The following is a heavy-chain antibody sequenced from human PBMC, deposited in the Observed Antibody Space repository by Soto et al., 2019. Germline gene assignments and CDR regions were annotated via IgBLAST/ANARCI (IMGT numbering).Heavy chain of an antibody. V-gene: IGHV3-23*01. CDR2: ISGSGDTT. Sequence: EVQLLESGGGLVQPGGSLRLSCAASGFTFSAFAMSWVRQAPGKGLEWVSAISGSGDTTYYADSVKSRFTISRDISKNTLYLQMSTLRAEDTALYYCAKSYSSNWYDYFDYWGQGTLVTVSS. D-gene: IGHD6-13*01. CDR3: AKSYSSNWYDYFDY. CDR1: GFTFSAFA. J-gene: IGHJ4*02.